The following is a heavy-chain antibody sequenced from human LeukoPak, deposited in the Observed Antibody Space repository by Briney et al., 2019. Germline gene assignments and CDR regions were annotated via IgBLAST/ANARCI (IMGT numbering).Heavy chain of an antibody. CDR1: GYTFTGYY. D-gene: IGHD2-21*02. CDR3: AAYVVVTAHFDY. Sequence: ASVKVSCKASGYTFTGYYMHWVRQAPGQGLEWMGWINPNSGGTNYAQKFQGGVTMTRDTSISTAYMELSRLRSDDTAVYYCAAYVVVTAHFDYWGQGTLVTVSS. V-gene: IGHV1-2*02. J-gene: IGHJ4*02. CDR2: INPNSGGT.